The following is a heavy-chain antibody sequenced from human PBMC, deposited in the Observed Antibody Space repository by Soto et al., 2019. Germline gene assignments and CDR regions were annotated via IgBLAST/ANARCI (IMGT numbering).Heavy chain of an antibody. J-gene: IGHJ4*02. CDR3: ARDLAKGGGSAGFDY. Sequence: ASVKVSCKASGYTFTVYYMHWVRQAPGQGLEWMGWINPKSGGTMYPQKFQGRVTMTWNTSISTAYMALTRLRSDDTAVYYCARDLAKGGGSAGFDYWGQGTLVTVSS. D-gene: IGHD1-26*01. CDR2: INPKSGGT. V-gene: IGHV1-2*02. CDR1: GYTFTVYY.